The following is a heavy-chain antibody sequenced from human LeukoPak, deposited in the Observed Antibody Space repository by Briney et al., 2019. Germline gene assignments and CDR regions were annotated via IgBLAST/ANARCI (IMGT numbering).Heavy chain of an antibody. D-gene: IGHD5-18*01. CDR1: GFTFSSYA. V-gene: IGHV3-23*01. CDR3: ARMGGYSYGQGGYFDY. J-gene: IGHJ4*02. CDR2: ISGSGGST. Sequence: RGSLRLSCAASGFTFSSYAMSWVRQAPGKGLEWVSAISGSGGSTYYADSVKGRFTISRDNSKNSLYLQMNSLRAEDTALYYCARMGGYSYGQGGYFDYWGQGTLVTVSS.